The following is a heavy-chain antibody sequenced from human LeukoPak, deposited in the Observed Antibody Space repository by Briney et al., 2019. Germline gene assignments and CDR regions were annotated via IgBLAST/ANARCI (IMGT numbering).Heavy chain of an antibody. Sequence: PSETLSLTCAVYGGSFSSYYWGWIRQPPGKGLEWIGSIYYSGSTYYNPSLKSRVTISVDTSKNQFSLKLSSVTAADTAVYYCATAPTYYYDSSLYYFDYWGQGTLVTVSS. CDR2: IYYSGST. D-gene: IGHD3-22*01. CDR1: GGSFSSYY. CDR3: ATAPTYYYDSSLYYFDY. J-gene: IGHJ4*02. V-gene: IGHV4-39*01.